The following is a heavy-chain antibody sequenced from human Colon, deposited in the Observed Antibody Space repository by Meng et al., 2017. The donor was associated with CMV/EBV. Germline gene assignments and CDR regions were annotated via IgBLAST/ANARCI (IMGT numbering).Heavy chain of an antibody. CDR2: IRSDGSAT. D-gene: IGHD6-19*01. Sequence: HVQRMQSGAGVKEPGASVKVSCKTSGYTFSDYYMHWVRQAPGQGLEWMGWIRSDGSATNYAQKFRGRVTMTRDASVSTAYMELSGLTSDDTAVYFCVRSSGWSLFDYWGPGALVTVSS. CDR3: VRSSGWSLFDY. V-gene: IGHV1-2*02. CDR1: GYTFSDYY. J-gene: IGHJ4*02.